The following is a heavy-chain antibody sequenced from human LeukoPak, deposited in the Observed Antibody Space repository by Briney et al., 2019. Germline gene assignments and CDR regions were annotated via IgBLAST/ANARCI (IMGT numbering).Heavy chain of an antibody. Sequence: PGGSLRLSCTASGFTFSSYGMHWVRQAPGKGLEWVTLIRFDGTNQYYADSVKGRFAISRDNSKNTVYLQMNSLIAEDTAVYYCAREDVRELDCWGQGTLVTVSS. CDR1: GFTFSSYG. J-gene: IGHJ4*02. CDR3: AREDVRELDC. D-gene: IGHD3-10*02. V-gene: IGHV3-30*02. CDR2: IRFDGTNQ.